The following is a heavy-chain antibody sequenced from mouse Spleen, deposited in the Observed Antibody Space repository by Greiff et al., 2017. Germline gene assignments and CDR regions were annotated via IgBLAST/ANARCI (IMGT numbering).Heavy chain of an antibody. Sequence: VQLQQSGAELVRPGTSVKVSCQASGYAFTNYLIEWVKQRPGQGLEWIGVINPGSGGTNYNEKFKGKATLTADKSSSTAYMQLSSLTSEDSAVYFCARSREGYFDYWGQGTTLTVSS. CDR1: GYAFTNYL. J-gene: IGHJ2*01. V-gene: IGHV1-54*01. CDR2: INPGSGGT. CDR3: ARSREGYFDY.